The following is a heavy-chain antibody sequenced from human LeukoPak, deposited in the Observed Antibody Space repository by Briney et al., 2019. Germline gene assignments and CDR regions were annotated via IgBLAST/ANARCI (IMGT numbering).Heavy chain of an antibody. Sequence: GGTLRLSCAASGFTFSNYGMSWVRQAPGKGLERVSVISGSGGSTYYADSVKGRFTISRDNSKNTLYLQMNSLRAEDTAIYYCAKNGDRGAYCSGGSCYPYYYYNMDVWGKGTTVTISS. J-gene: IGHJ6*03. D-gene: IGHD2-15*01. CDR3: AKNGDRGAYCSGGSCYPYYYYNMDV. CDR2: ISGSGGST. CDR1: GFTFSNYG. V-gene: IGHV3-23*01.